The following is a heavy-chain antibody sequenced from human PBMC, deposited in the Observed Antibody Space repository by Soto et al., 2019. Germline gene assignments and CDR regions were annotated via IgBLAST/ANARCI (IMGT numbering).Heavy chain of an antibody. V-gene: IGHV4-38-2*01. CDR1: GDSITRIYH. Sequence: SETLSPTCAVSGDSITRIYHRACILQPPGRGLEWVAIICHSGSTYNNPYQKSRVTVSVDPSKNPFSLKLSSVTAAGAAVYCCARSIKLLWFGELPLAFYYYYGMDVWGRGTTVAVSS. D-gene: IGHD3-10*01. CDR3: ARSIKLLWFGELPLAFYYYYGMDV. CDR2: ICHSGST. J-gene: IGHJ6*02.